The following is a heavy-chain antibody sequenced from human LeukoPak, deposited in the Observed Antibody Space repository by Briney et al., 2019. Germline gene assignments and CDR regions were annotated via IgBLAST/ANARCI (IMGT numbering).Heavy chain of an antibody. CDR2: INHSGST. D-gene: IGHD1-26*01. J-gene: IGHJ5*02. V-gene: IGHV4-34*01. Sequence: PSETLSLTCAVYGGSFSGYYWSWIRQPPGKGLEWIGEINHSGSTNYNPSLKSRVTISVDTSKNQFSLKLSSVTAADTAVYYCARGRQRNRGSYYVPWGQGTLVTVSS. CDR1: GGSFSGYY. CDR3: ARGRQRNRGSYYVP.